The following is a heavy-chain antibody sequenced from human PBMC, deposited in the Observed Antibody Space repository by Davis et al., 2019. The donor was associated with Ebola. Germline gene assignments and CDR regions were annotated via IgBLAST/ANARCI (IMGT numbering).Heavy chain of an antibody. CDR3: ATYRHDYYYYGMDV. D-gene: IGHD4-11*01. CDR2: INHIGST. Sequence: GSLRLSCAVYGGSFNTYYWSWIRQPPGKGLEWIGEINHIGSTNYNPSLKSRVTISVDTSKNQFSLKLSSVTAADTAVYYCATYRHDYYYYGMDVWGQGTTVTVSS. CDR1: GGSFNTYY. V-gene: IGHV4-34*01. J-gene: IGHJ6*02.